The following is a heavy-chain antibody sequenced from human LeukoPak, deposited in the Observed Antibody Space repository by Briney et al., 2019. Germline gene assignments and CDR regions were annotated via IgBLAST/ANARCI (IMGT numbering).Heavy chain of an antibody. CDR1: VYTFACYV. CDR3: ATHYSGSGNFYLGY. V-gene: IGHV1-18*01. D-gene: IGHD3-10*01. Sequence: GASVNVSFKSSVYTFACYVISCVGQAPGQGLEGLGWISTYNGDTNYAQKLQGRVTMTTDTSTSTAYMELRSLRSDDAAVYYCATHYSGSGNFYLGYWGQGTLVTVSS. J-gene: IGHJ4*02. CDR2: ISTYNGDT.